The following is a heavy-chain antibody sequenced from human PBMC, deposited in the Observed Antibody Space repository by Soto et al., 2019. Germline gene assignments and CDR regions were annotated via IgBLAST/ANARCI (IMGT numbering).Heavy chain of an antibody. D-gene: IGHD3-16*01. Sequence: SETLSLTCTVSGGSINSYYWTWIRQPPGKGLDWIGYIYYSGSTNYNPSLKSRVTISVDTSKNQFSLNLSSVTAADTAVYYCARHLGLILAAPNFDYCGQGTLVTVSS. CDR1: GGSINSYY. CDR3: ARHLGLILAAPNFDY. V-gene: IGHV4-59*08. J-gene: IGHJ4*02. CDR2: IYYSGST.